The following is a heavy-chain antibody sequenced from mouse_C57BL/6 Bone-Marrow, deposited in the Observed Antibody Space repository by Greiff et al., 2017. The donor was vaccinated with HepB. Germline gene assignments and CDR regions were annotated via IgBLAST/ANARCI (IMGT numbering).Heavy chain of an antibody. J-gene: IGHJ3*01. Sequence: EVMLVESGEGLVKPGGSLKLSCAASGFTFSSYAMSWVRQAPRKGPEWVAFISNLAYSIYYADTVTGRFTISRENAKNTLYLEMSSLRSEDTAMYYCARGLAYWGQGTLVTVSA. CDR2: ISNLAYSI. CDR1: GFTFSSYA. D-gene: IGHD3-1*01. CDR3: ARGLAY. V-gene: IGHV5-15*04.